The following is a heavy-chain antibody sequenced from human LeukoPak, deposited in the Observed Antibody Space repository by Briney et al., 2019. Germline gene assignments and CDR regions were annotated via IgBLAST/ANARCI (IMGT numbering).Heavy chain of an antibody. J-gene: IGHJ4*02. V-gene: IGHV3-74*01. CDR2: INSDGSST. Sequence: PGGTLSLTCAASGFTFSSYCMHWVRQAPGKGLVWFSRINSDGSSTSYADSVKGRFTISRDNAKNTLYLQMNSLRAEDTAVYYCARYEFWSDYYDFDYWGQGTLVTVSS. CDR3: ARYEFWSDYYDFDY. CDR1: GFTFSSYC. D-gene: IGHD3-3*01.